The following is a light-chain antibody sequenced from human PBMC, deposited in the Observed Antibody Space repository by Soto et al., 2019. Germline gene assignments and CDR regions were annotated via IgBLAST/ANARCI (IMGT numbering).Light chain of an antibody. J-gene: IGLJ3*02. Sequence: QSVLTQPPSASGSPGQSVTISCTGTSSDVGAYNYVSWFQQHPGKAPKLMIYEVSKRPSGVPDRFSGSKSGNTASLTVSGLQAEDEADYYCSSFAGWINCWVFGGGTKLTVL. CDR3: SSFAGWINCWV. CDR2: EVS. CDR1: SSDVGAYNY. V-gene: IGLV2-8*01.